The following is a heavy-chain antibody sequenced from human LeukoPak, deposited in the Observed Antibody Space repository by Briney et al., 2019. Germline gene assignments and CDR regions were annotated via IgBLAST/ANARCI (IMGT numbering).Heavy chain of an antibody. CDR1: GSTFSSYE. CDR2: ISSSGSTI. D-gene: IGHD3-16*02. Sequence: GGSLRLSCAASGSTFSSYEMNWVRQAPGKGLEWVSYISSSGSTIYYADSVKGRFTISRDNAKNSLYLQMNSLRAEDTAVYYCARSRDYVWGSYRYRGAFDIWGQGTMVTVSS. V-gene: IGHV3-48*03. CDR3: ARSRDYVWGSYRYRGAFDI. J-gene: IGHJ3*02.